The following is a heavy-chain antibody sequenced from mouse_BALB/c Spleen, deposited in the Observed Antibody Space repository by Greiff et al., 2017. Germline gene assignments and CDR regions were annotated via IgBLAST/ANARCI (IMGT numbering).Heavy chain of an antibody. D-gene: IGHD4-1*01. Sequence: VQGVESGPGLVAPSQSLSITCTVSGFSLTSYGVHWVRQPPGKGLEWLGVIWAGGSTNYNSALMSRLSISKDNSKSQVFLKMNSLQTDDTAMYYCARDHQLTGTPWFAYWGQGTLVTVSA. J-gene: IGHJ3*01. V-gene: IGHV2-9*02. CDR2: IWAGGST. CDR1: GFSLTSYG. CDR3: ARDHQLTGTPWFAY.